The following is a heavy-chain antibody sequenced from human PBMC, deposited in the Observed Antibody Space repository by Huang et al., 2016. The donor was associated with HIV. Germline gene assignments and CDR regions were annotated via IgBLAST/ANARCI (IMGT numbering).Heavy chain of an antibody. CDR1: GGSFSDFY. V-gene: IGHV4-34*01. J-gene: IGHJ4*02. CDR3: ASDDRLYSRHVGRY. CDR2: INHGGDT. Sequence: QVQIEQWGSGLLKPSETLSLTCAFYGGSFSDFYWGWIRQSPGKGREWIGEINHGGDTNYNPSLESRVTMSMDMSKSQFSLTLKSMTAADTAVYYCASDDRLYSRHVGRYWGQGTLVSVSS. D-gene: IGHD2-21*01.